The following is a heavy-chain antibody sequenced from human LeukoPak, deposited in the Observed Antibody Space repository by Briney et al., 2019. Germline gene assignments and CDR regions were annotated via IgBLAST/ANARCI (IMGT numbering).Heavy chain of an antibody. CDR1: GYTVTSHD. V-gene: IGHV1-8*01. CDR2: MNPNSGNT. D-gene: IGHD3-9*01. Sequence: ASVKVSCKASGYTVTSHDINWVRQATGQGLEWMGWMNPNSGNTGYAQKFQGRVTMTRNTSISTAYMELSSLRSEDTAVYYCARARYFDWLLYKTYYYDMDVWGQGTTVTVSS. CDR3: ARARYFDWLLYKTYYYDMDV. J-gene: IGHJ6*02.